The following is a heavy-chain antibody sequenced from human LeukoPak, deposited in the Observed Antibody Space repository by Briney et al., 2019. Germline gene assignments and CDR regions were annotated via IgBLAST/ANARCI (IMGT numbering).Heavy chain of an antibody. CDR1: GYTFSSYA. V-gene: IGHV3-30-3*01. D-gene: IGHD3-3*01. Sequence: PGRSLRLSCAASGYTFSSYAMHWVRQAPGKGLEWVAVISYDGSNKYYADSVKGRFTISRDNSKNTLYLQMNSLRAEDTAVYYCASASYYDFWSGSNWGQGTLVTVSS. CDR3: ASASYYDFWSGSN. CDR2: ISYDGSNK. J-gene: IGHJ4*02.